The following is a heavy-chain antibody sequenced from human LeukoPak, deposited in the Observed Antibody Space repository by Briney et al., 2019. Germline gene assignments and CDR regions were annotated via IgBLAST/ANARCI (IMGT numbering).Heavy chain of an antibody. D-gene: IGHD3-9*01. V-gene: IGHV3-30-3*01. Sequence: GGSLRLSCAASGFTFSSYAMHWVRQAPGKGLEWVAVISYDGSNKYYADSVKGRFTISSDNSKNTLYLQMNSLRAEDTAVYYCAAKYDILTGYYQGFDPWGQGTLVTVSS. CDR3: AAKYDILTGYYQGFDP. J-gene: IGHJ5*02. CDR2: ISYDGSNK. CDR1: GFTFSSYA.